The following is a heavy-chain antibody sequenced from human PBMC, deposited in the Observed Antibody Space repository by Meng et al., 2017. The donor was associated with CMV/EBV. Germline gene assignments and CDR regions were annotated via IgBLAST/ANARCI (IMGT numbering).Heavy chain of an antibody. D-gene: IGHD2-2*01. CDR2: IYHSGST. J-gene: IGHJ4*02. V-gene: IGHV4-4*02. CDR3: ARIPGGYCSSTSCYVFDY. Sequence: IISSNWWSCVRQPPGKGLEWIGEIYHSGSTNYNPSLKSRVTISVDKSKNQFSLKLSSVTAADTAVYYCARIPGGYCSSTSCYVFDYWGQGTLVTVSS. CDR1: IISSNW.